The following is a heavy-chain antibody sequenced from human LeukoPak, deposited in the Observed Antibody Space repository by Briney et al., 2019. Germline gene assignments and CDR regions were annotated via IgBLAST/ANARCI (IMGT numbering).Heavy chain of an antibody. V-gene: IGHV4-34*01. D-gene: IGHD1-1*01. CDR2: VYNTGST. CDR3: ARHILEEHWFDP. Sequence: SETLSLTCAVYGGSFSGYYWSWLRQTPGKGLEWIGSVYNTGSTDYNPSLKRRFSISIDTSKNQFSLKVTSVTAADTAVYYCARHILEEHWFDPWGLGTLVIVSS. CDR1: GGSFSGYY. J-gene: IGHJ5*02.